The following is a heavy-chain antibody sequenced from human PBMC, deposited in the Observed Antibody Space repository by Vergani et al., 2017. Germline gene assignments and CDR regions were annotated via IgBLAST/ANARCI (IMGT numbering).Heavy chain of an antibody. CDR2: IYYSGST. J-gene: IGHJ6*03. CDR1: GGSISSYY. D-gene: IGHD4-17*01. V-gene: IGHV4-59*08. Sequence: QVQLQESGPGLVKPSETLSLTCTVSGGSISSYYWSWIRQPPGTGLEWIGYIYYSGSTNYNPSLKSRVTISVDTSKNQFSLKLSSVTAADTAVYYCARGDYGDYAYYYYYYMDVWGKGTTVTVSS. CDR3: ARGDYGDYAYYYYYYMDV.